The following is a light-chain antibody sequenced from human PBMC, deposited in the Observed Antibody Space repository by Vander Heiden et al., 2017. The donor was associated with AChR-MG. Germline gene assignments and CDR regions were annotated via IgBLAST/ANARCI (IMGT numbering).Light chain of an antibody. CDR2: EVN. V-gene: IGLV2-8*01. CDR1: TSDVGGYNY. CDR3: NSDLGANVGV. J-gene: IGLJ2*01. Sequence: QSPLTQPPSASGPLGPSVTISCTGPTSDVGGYNYVSWYRQHPGKAPKLIIYEVNKRPSGVPDRFSGSKSGNTAFLTVAGLRAEDEADYYCNSDLGANVGVFGGGTDLTVL.